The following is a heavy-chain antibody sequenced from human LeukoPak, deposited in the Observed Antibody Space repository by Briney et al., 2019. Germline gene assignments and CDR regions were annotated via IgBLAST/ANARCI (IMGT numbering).Heavy chain of an antibody. J-gene: IGHJ4*02. Sequence: SETLSLTCAVYGGSFSGYYWSWIRQPPGKGLEWIGEINHSGSTNYNPSLKSRVTISVDTSKNQFSLQLSSVTAADTAVYYCARGHNIVVVVAATPGYFDYWGQGTLVTVSS. CDR2: INHSGST. CDR1: GGSFSGYY. V-gene: IGHV4-34*01. D-gene: IGHD2-15*01. CDR3: ARGHNIVVVVAATPGYFDY.